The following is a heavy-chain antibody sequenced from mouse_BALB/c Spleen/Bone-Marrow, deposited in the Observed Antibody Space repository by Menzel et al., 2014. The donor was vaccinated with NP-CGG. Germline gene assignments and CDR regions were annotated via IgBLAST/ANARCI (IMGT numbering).Heavy chain of an antibody. D-gene: IGHD2-12*01. CDR3: ARYQLRRYAMDY. Sequence: EVMLVESGPDLVKPSQSLSLTCTVTGYSITSGYSWHWIRQFPGNTLEWMGYIHYSGSTNYNPSLKSRISIIRDTSKNQLFLQLNSVATEDTATYDCARYQLRRYAMDYWGQGTSVTVSS. V-gene: IGHV3-1*02. CDR1: GYSITSGYS. J-gene: IGHJ4*01. CDR2: IHYSGST.